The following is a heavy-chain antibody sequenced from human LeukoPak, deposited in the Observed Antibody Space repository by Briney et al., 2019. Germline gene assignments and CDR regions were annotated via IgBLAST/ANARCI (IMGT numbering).Heavy chain of an antibody. Sequence: GSSVKVSCKASGGTFSSYAISWVRQAPGQGLEWMGGIIPIFGTANYAQKFQGRVTITTDESTSTAYMELSSLRSEDTAVYYCARDLCSGGSCNWFDPWGQETLVTVSS. CDR3: ARDLCSGGSCNWFDP. CDR2: IIPIFGTA. D-gene: IGHD2-15*01. CDR1: GGTFSSYA. J-gene: IGHJ5*02. V-gene: IGHV1-69*05.